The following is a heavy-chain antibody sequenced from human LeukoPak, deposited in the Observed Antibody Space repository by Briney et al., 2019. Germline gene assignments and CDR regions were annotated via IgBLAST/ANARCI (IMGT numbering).Heavy chain of an antibody. CDR2: ISSSSSYI. V-gene: IGHV3-21*01. J-gene: IGHJ4*02. CDR1: GFTFSSYS. D-gene: IGHD3-10*01. Sequence: PGGSLRLSCAASGFTFSSYSMNWVRQAPGKGLEWVSSISSSSSYIYYADSVKGRFTISRDNAKNSLYLQMNTLRAEDTAVYYCARERYHYGSGSHHPPFDYWGQGTLVTVSS. CDR3: ARERYHYGSGSHHPPFDY.